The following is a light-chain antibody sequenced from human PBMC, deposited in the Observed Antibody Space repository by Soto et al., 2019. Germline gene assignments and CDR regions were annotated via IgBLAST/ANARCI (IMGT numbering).Light chain of an antibody. V-gene: IGKV3-20*01. Sequence: EVVFTECXGTRSXXPXXXXSRXXRSVQSVSSSYLAWYQQKPGQAPRLLIYGASSRATGIPDRFSGSGSGTDFTLTISRLEPEDFAVYYCQQYGSSPLITFGQGTRLEIK. J-gene: IGKJ5*01. CDR3: QQYGSSPLIT. CDR1: QSVSSSY. CDR2: GAS.